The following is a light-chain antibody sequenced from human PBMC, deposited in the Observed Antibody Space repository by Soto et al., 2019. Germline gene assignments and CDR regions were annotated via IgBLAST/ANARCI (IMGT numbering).Light chain of an antibody. CDR3: QQYSRYWT. J-gene: IGKJ1*01. V-gene: IGKV1-5*03. Sequence: DIQMTQSPPTVSAFVGDRVTFSCRASQNIGYWLAWYQQKPGQAPVLLIEKTSSLQSGVASRFYGSGSGTDFTLTITSLQTDDVGTYYCQQYSRYWTFGPGTKVDIK. CDR2: KTS. CDR1: QNIGYW.